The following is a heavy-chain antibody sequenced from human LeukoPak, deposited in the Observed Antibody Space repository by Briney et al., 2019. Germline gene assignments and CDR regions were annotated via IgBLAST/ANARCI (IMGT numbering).Heavy chain of an antibody. V-gene: IGHV1-69*04. CDR2: IIPILGIA. D-gene: IGHD2-2*01. CDR1: GGTFSSYA. J-gene: IGHJ4*02. Sequence: GSSVKVSCKASGGTFSSYAISWVRQAPGQGLEWMGRIIPILGIANYAQKFQGRVTITADKSTSTAYMELRSLRSDDTAVYYCARAKDIVVVPAAFDYWGQGTLVTVSS. CDR3: ARAKDIVVVPAAFDY.